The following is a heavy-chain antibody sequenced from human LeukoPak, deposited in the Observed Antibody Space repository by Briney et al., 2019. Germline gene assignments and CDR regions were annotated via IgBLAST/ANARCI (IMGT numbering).Heavy chain of an antibody. CDR3: AKDAEGPSSSWKPFDY. D-gene: IGHD6-13*01. CDR1: GFTFSSYA. V-gene: IGHV3-23*01. Sequence: GGSLRLSCAASGFTFSSYAMSWVRQAPGKGLEWASAISGSGGSTYYADSVKGRFTISRDNSKSTLYLQMNSLRAEDTAVYYCAKDAEGPSSSWKPFDYWGQGTLVTVSS. CDR2: ISGSGGST. J-gene: IGHJ4*02.